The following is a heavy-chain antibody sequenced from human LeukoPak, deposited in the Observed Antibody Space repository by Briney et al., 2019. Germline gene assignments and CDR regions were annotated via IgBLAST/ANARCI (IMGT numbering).Heavy chain of an antibody. Sequence: GGSLRLSCAASGFIFSNYNMNWVRQAPGKGLEWVSSIGSRSSYISYADSLKGRFTVSRDNAKNSLYLQMNSLRAEDTAVYYCARDGSYGTFDYWGQGTLVTVSS. CDR2: IGSRSSYI. J-gene: IGHJ4*02. V-gene: IGHV3-21*01. CDR3: ARDGSYGTFDY. CDR1: GFIFSNYN. D-gene: IGHD5-18*01.